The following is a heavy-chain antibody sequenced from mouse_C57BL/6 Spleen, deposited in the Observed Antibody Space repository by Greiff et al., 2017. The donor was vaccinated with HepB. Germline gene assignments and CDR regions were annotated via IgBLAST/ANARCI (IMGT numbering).Heavy chain of an antibody. V-gene: IGHV1-82*01. CDR2: IYPGDGDT. CDR3: EREIYYYGSSWLAY. Sequence: VQLQQSGPELVKPGASVKISCKASGYAFSSSWMNWVKQRPGKGLEWIGRIYPGDGDTNYNGKFKGKATLTADKSSSTAYLKLSSLTSEDSAVYFCEREIYYYGSSWLAYGGQGTRVTVAA. CDR1: GYAFSSSW. D-gene: IGHD1-1*01. J-gene: IGHJ3*01.